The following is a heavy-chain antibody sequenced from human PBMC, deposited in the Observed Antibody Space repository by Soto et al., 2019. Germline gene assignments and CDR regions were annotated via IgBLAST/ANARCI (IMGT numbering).Heavy chain of an antibody. CDR1: GYTYISYS. D-gene: IGHD3-22*01. CDR2: INAGNGNT. CDR3: ATPQDYDGCLDS. Sequence: ASVKVSCKASGYTYISYSMHCVRQAPGQRLEWMGWINAGNGNTKYSQKFQGRLTMTRDTPANTAYLELNSLISEDTAVYYCATPQDYDGCLDSWGQGTLVTVSS. V-gene: IGHV1-3*01. J-gene: IGHJ4*02.